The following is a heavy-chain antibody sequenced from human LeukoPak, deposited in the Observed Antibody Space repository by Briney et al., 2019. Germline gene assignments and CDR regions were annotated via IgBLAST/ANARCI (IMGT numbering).Heavy chain of an antibody. CDR3: ARDGLPRFRDVNHYYFVDV. CDR1: GYIFTSYG. CDR2: MSAHNSET. D-gene: IGHD3-10*01. J-gene: IGHJ6*03. V-gene: IGHV1-18*01. Sequence: ASVKVSCKASGYIFTSYGVSWVRQAPGQGLEWMGWMSAHNSETHFAQNVQGRLTMTTDTSTSTAYMELRGLTYDDTAIYYCARDGLPRFRDVNHYYFVDVWGKGTTVTVSS.